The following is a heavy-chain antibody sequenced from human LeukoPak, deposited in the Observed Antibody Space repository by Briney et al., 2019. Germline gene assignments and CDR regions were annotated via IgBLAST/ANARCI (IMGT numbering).Heavy chain of an antibody. V-gene: IGHV1-69*05. CDR2: IIPIFGTA. CDR1: GGTFSSYA. D-gene: IGHD3-9*01. Sequence: SVKVSCKASGGTFSSYAISWVRQAPGQGLEWMGGIIPIFGTANYAQKFQGRVTITTDESTSTAYMELSSLRSEDTAVYYCARGVRRSLTIAYFDYWGQGTLVTVSS. J-gene: IGHJ4*02. CDR3: ARGVRRSLTIAYFDY.